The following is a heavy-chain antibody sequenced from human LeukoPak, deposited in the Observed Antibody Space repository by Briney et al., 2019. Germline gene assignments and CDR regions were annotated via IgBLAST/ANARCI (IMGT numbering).Heavy chain of an antibody. CDR3: ARTAHYGDYDY. CDR2: IYDSGST. Sequence: SETLSLTCTVSGDSISSCNWSWIRQPPRQGLEWIGYIYDSGSTNSNPSLKSRVTISVDTSKNQFSLKLSSVTAADTAVYYCARTAHYGDYDYWGQGTLVTVSS. CDR1: GDSISSCN. J-gene: IGHJ4*02. D-gene: IGHD4-17*01. V-gene: IGHV4-59*01.